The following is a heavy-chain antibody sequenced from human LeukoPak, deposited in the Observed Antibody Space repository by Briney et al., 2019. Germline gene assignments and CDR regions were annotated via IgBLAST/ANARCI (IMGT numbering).Heavy chain of an antibody. CDR2: MNPNSGNT. V-gene: IGHV1-8*01. CDR3: ASQIRYCSSTSCLLWFDP. CDR1: GYTFASYD. D-gene: IGHD2-2*01. J-gene: IGHJ5*02. Sequence: ASVKVSCKASGYTFASYDINWVRQATGQGLEWMGWMNPNSGNTGYAQKFQGRVTMTRNTSLSTAYMELSSLRSEDTAVYYCASQIRYCSSTSCLLWFDPWGQGTLVTVSS.